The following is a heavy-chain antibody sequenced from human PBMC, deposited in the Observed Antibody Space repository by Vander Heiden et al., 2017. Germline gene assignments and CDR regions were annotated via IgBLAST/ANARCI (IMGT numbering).Heavy chain of an antibody. D-gene: IGHD6-19*01. J-gene: IGHJ2*01. CDR3: ARGTRIAVAGPKPIYWYFDL. CDR1: GGSFSGYY. V-gene: IGHV4-34*01. Sequence: QVQLQQWGAGLLKPSETLSLTCAVYGGSFSGYYWSWIRQPPGKGLEWIGEINHSGSTNYNPSLKSRVTISVDTSKNQFSLKLSSVTAADTAVYYCARGTRIAVAGPKPIYWYFDLWGRGTLVTVSS. CDR2: INHSGST.